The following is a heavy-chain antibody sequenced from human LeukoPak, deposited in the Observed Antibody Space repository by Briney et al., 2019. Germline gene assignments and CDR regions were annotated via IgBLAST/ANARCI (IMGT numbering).Heavy chain of an antibody. CDR3: ATSVGAEYFQH. J-gene: IGHJ1*01. V-gene: IGHV5-10-1*01. CDR2: IDPSDSYT. CDR1: GYSFTSYW. Sequence: GESLKISCWGSGYSFTSYWISWVRQMPGKGLEWMGRIDPSDSYTNYSPSFQGHVTISADKSITTAYLQWRSLKASDTAMFYCATSVGAEYFQHWGQGTLVTVSS.